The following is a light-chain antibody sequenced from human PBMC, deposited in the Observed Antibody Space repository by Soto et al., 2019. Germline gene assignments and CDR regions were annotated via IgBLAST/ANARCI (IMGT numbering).Light chain of an antibody. V-gene: IGKV3-20*01. CDR1: RILSSSY. J-gene: IGKJ2*01. Sequence: ESVLTQSPGTLSLSPGERATLSCRASRILSSSYVDWYQQKPGQAPRLLIYAASRRATGIPDRFSASGSASEYTLTISRLEPEDSAVYYCQQHGTFGQGTKLEIK. CDR2: AAS. CDR3: QQHGT.